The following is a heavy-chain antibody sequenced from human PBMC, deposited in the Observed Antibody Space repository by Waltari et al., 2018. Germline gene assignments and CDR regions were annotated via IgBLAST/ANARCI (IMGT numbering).Heavy chain of an antibody. D-gene: IGHD5-12*01. J-gene: IGHJ4*02. CDR3: ARDSGYDGYFDY. Sequence: QLQLQESGPGLVKPSETLSLTCTVSGGSISSSSYYWGWIRQPPGKGLEWIGSIYYSGSTYYNPSLKSRVTISVDTSKNQFSLKLSSVTAADTAVYYCARDSGYDGYFDYWGQGTLVTVSS. CDR1: GGSISSSSYY. V-gene: IGHV4-39*07. CDR2: IYYSGST.